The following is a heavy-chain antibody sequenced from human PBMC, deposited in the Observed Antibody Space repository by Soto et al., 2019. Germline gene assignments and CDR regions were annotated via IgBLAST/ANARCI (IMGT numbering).Heavy chain of an antibody. J-gene: IGHJ5*02. Sequence: QVQLVESGGGVVQPGRSLRLSCAASGFTFSSYGMHWVRQAPGKGLEWVAFISYDVSNKYYADSVKGRFTISRDNSKNTLYLQMNSLRAEDTAVYYCAQADSSRWYENWFDPWGQGTLVTVSS. CDR3: AQADSSRWYENWFDP. D-gene: IGHD6-13*01. CDR1: GFTFSSYG. V-gene: IGHV3-30*18. CDR2: ISYDVSNK.